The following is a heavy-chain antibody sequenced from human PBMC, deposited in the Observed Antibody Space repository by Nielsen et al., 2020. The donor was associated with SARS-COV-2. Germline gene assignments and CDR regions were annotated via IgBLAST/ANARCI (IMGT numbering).Heavy chain of an antibody. Sequence: GESLKISCAASGFTFSDYYMSWIRQAPGKGLEWVSYISSSSSYTNYADSVKGRFIISRDNAKNSLYLQMNSLRAEDTAVYYCARDRIPYGSGRGGNAFDIWGQGTMVTVSS. V-gene: IGHV3-11*06. CDR3: ARDRIPYGSGRGGNAFDI. D-gene: IGHD3-10*01. CDR1: GFTFSDYY. CDR2: ISSSSSYT. J-gene: IGHJ3*02.